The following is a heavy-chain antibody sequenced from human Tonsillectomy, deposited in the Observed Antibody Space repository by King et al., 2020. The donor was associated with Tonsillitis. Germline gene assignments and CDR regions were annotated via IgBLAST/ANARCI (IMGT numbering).Heavy chain of an antibody. V-gene: IGHV3-30-3*01. CDR1: GFTFSSYA. Sequence: QLVQSGGGVVQPGRSLRLSCAASGFTFSSYAMHWVRQAPGKGLEWVAVISYDGSNKYYAESVKGRFTISRDNSKNTLYLQMNSLRAEDTAVYYCARDTHWGQGTLVTVSS. CDR2: ISYDGSNK. CDR3: ARDTH. J-gene: IGHJ4*02.